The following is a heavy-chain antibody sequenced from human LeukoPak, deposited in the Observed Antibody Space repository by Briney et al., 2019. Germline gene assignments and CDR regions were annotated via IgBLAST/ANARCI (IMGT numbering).Heavy chain of an antibody. CDR2: IVVGSGNT. Sequence: ASVTVSCKASGFTFTSSAVQWVRQARGQRLEWIGWIVVGSGNTNYAQKFQERVTITRDMSTSTAYMELSNLRSEDTAVYYCAADGGYQPLLYPDSYALDYWGQGTLVTVSS. J-gene: IGHJ4*02. D-gene: IGHD2-2*02. CDR3: AADGGYQPLLYPDSYALDY. CDR1: GFTFTSSA. V-gene: IGHV1-58*01.